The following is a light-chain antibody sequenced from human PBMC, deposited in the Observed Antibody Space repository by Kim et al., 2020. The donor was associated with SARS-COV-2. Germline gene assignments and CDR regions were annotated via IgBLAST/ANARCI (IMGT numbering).Light chain of an antibody. Sequence: VSPGEGTTRSCRATQRISTSLAWYQQKPGQAPRLLIYGASTRATDIPARFSGSGSGTEFALTISSLQSEDFAVYYCQQYYDWPRTFGGGTKVEIK. CDR3: QQYYDWPRT. J-gene: IGKJ4*01. V-gene: IGKV3D-15*01. CDR2: GAS. CDR1: QRISTS.